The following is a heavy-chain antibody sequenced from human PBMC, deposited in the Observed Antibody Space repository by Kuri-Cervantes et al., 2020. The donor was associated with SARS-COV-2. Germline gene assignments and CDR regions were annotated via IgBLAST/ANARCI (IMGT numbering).Heavy chain of an antibody. V-gene: IGHV3-53*01. CDR2: IYSGSNT. CDR1: GFSVGTNY. CDR3: ARDGPALQLGGMDV. Sequence: GGSLRLSCAASGFSVGTNYMSWVRQAPGKGLEWVSVIYSGSNTYYADSVKGRFTISRDNPKNTVYLYMNDLRGDDTAVYYCARDGPALQLGGMDVWGQGTTVTVSS. J-gene: IGHJ6*02. D-gene: IGHD1-1*01.